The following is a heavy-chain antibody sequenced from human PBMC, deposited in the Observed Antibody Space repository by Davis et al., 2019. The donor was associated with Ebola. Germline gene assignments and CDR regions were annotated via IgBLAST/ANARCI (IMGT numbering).Heavy chain of an antibody. CDR2: INPNSGGT. J-gene: IGHJ6*02. V-gene: IGHV1-2*02. CDR1: GYTLTELS. CDR3: ARDRRGSTSFRYGMDV. Sequence: ASVKVSCKVSGYTLTELSMHWVRQAPGQGLEWMGWINPNSGGTNYAQKFQGRVTMTRDTSISTAYMELSRLRSDDTAVYYCARDRRGSTSFRYGMDVWGQGTTVTVSS. D-gene: IGHD2-2*01.